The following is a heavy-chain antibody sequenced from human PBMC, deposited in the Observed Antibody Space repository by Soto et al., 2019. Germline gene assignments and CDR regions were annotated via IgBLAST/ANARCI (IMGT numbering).Heavy chain of an antibody. Sequence: SETLSLTCAVYGGSFSGYYWSWIRQPPGKGLESIGEINHSRSTNYNPSLKSRVTISVDTSKNQFSLKLSSVTAADPAVYYCARARKTYYDYVWGSYRYCYFDYWGQGTLVTVSS. CDR1: GGSFSGYY. CDR2: INHSRST. CDR3: ARARKTYYDYVWGSYRYCYFDY. V-gene: IGHV4-34*01. J-gene: IGHJ4*02. D-gene: IGHD3-16*02.